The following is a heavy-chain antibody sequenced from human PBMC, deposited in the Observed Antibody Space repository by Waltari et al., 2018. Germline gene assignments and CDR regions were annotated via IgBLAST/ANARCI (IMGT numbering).Heavy chain of an antibody. V-gene: IGHV4-61*09. CDR3: ARDYYDSSGYYRWNYFDY. CDR1: GGSISSGSYY. J-gene: IGHJ4*02. D-gene: IGHD3-22*01. Sequence: QVQLQESGPGLVKPSQTLSLTCTVSGGSISSGSYYWSWIRQPAGKGLEWIGYIYTSGSTNYSPSLKSRVTISVDTSKNQFSLKLSSVTAADTAVYYCARDYYDSSGYYRWNYFDYWGQGTLVTVSS. CDR2: IYTSGST.